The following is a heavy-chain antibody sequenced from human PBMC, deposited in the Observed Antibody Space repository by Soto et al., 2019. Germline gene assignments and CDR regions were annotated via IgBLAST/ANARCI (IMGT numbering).Heavy chain of an antibody. V-gene: IGHV1-69*02. J-gene: IGHJ5*02. CDR3: ACSPPTRNWFDP. CDR1: GGTFSSYT. CDR2: IIPILGIA. Sequence: QVQLVQSGAEVKKPGSSVKVSCKASGGTFSSYTISWVRQAPGQGLEWMGRIIPILGIANYAQKFQGRVTITADKSTSTAYMDLSSLRSEDTAVYYCACSPPTRNWFDPWGQGTLVTVSS.